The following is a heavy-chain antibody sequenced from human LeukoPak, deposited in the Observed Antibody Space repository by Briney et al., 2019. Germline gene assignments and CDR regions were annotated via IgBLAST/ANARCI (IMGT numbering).Heavy chain of an antibody. J-gene: IGHJ4*02. D-gene: IGHD6-13*01. CDR3: AKDPVGIAISNFDY. Sequence: GGSLRLSCEASGVTFSSYAMSWVRQAPGKGLEWVSAISGSGGSTYYADSVKGRFTISRDNSKNTLYLQMNSLRAEDTAVYYCAKDPVGIAISNFDYWGQGTQVTVSS. CDR2: ISGSGGST. CDR1: GVTFSSYA. V-gene: IGHV3-23*01.